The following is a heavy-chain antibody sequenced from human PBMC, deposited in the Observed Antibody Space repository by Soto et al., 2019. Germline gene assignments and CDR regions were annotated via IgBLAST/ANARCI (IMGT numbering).Heavy chain of an antibody. D-gene: IGHD6-19*01. CDR3: ARDLAVAPQPPGWFDP. J-gene: IGHJ5*02. V-gene: IGHV1-46*01. CDR1: GHTFTSYY. Sequence: ASVKVSFKASGHTFTSYYIHWVRQAPGQGLEWMGIINPSGGSTSYAQKFQGRVTMTRDTSTSTVYMELSSLRSEDTAVYYCARDLAVAPQPPGWFDPWGQGTLVTVSS. CDR2: INPSGGST.